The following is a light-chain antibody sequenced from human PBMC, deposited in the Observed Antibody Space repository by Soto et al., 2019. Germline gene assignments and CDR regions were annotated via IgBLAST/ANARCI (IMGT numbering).Light chain of an antibody. CDR1: SSNIGAGYD. CDR3: QSYDSSLRASV. Sequence: QSVLTQPPSVSGAPGQRVTIPCTGSSSNIGAGYDVHWYQQVPGTAPKLLIYGNNNRPSGVPDRFSVSKSGTSASLAITGLKAADEADYYCQSYDSSLRASVFGGGTKVT. J-gene: IGLJ2*01. V-gene: IGLV1-40*01. CDR2: GNN.